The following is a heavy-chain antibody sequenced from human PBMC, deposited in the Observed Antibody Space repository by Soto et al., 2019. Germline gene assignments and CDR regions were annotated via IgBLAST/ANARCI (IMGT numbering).Heavy chain of an antibody. CDR2: IWYDGSNK. J-gene: IGHJ6*02. D-gene: IGHD3-3*01. CDR3: ARDLTIFGVVLKRYYYGMDV. V-gene: IGHV3-33*01. CDR1: GFTFSSYG. Sequence: GGSLRLSCAASGFTFSSYGMHWARQAPGKGLEWVAVIWYDGSNKYYADSVKGRFTISRDNSKNTLYLQMNSLRAEDTAVYYCARDLTIFGVVLKRYYYGMDVWGQGTTVTVSS.